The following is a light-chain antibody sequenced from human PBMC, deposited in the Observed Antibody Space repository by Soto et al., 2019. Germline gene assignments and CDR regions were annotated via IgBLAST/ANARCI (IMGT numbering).Light chain of an antibody. Sequence: QSALTQPASVSGSPGQSITISCTGTSSDVGGYNYVSWYQQHPGKAPKLMIYEVSNRPSGVSNRFSGSKSSNTASLTISGLQAEDEADYYCSSYTSSSTLLYVFGTGTKLTVL. V-gene: IGLV2-14*01. CDR1: SSDVGGYNY. J-gene: IGLJ1*01. CDR3: SSYTSSSTLLYV. CDR2: EVS.